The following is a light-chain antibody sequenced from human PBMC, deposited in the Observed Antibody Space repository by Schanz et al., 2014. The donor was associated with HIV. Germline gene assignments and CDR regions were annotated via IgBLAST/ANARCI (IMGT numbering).Light chain of an antibody. CDR2: HSS. J-gene: IGKJ5*01. CDR1: QSLSSTY. Sequence: EIVLTQSPGTLSLSPGEGATLSCRASQSLSSTYLAWYQQKPGQAPRLLIFHSSRRATGIPDRFSGSGSGTDFTLSISRLEPEDFAVYYCQQYGSSPLITFGQGTRLEIK. CDR3: QQYGSSPLIT. V-gene: IGKV3-20*01.